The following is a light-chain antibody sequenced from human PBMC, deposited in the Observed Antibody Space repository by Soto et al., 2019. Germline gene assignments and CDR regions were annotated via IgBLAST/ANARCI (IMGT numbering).Light chain of an antibody. CDR3: QQGNSFPVT. V-gene: IGKV1-12*01. J-gene: IGKJ5*01. CDR2: AAS. Sequence: DIQMTQSPSSVSASVGDRVTITCRASQGISNWLAWYQQKPGKAPKLLIYAASSLQSGVPSRFSVSGSVTDFTPTISSLQPEDFAPYACQQGNSFPVTFGEGTGLDIK. CDR1: QGISNW.